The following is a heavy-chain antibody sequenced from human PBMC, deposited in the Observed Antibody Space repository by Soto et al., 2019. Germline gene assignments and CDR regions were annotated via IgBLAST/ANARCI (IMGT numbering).Heavy chain of an antibody. CDR1: GFTFSSYG. V-gene: IGHV3-30*18. CDR3: AKDIEPYSSGWYVYDY. CDR2: ISYDGSNK. J-gene: IGHJ4*02. D-gene: IGHD6-19*01. Sequence: PGGSLRLSCAASGFTFSSYGMHWVRQAPGKGLEWVAVISYDGSNKYYADSVKGRFTISRDNSKNTLYLQMNSLRAEDTAVHYCAKDIEPYSSGWYVYDYWGQGTLVTVSS.